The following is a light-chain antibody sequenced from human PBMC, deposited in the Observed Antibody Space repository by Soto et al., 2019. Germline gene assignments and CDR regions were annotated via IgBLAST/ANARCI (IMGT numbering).Light chain of an antibody. CDR3: TQALQTPPT. CDR2: LGS. J-gene: IGKJ1*01. V-gene: IGKV2-28*01. Sequence: DAVLTQSPVSLPVTLGQPASISCRSSQSLLDSKGYNLLDWYMQKRGQSPQXXIYLGSNRASGVPDRFSGSGSGTDFTLKISRVKAEDVGVYYCTQALQTPPTFGQGTKVDIK. CDR1: QSLLDSKGYNL.